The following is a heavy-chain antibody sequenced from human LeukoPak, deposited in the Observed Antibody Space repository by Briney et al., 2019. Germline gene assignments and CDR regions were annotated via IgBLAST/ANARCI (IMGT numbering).Heavy chain of an antibody. J-gene: IGHJ6*02. V-gene: IGHV1-2*06. CDR2: SNPNSGGT. Sequence: ASVKVSCKASGYTFTGYYMHWVRQAPGQGLEWMGRSNPNSGGTNYAQKFQGRVTMTRDTSISTAYMELSRLRSDDTAVYYCARVERAVAGTGREYYYYYGMDVWGQGTTVTVSS. D-gene: IGHD6-19*01. CDR3: ARVERAVAGTGREYYYYYGMDV. CDR1: GYTFTGYY.